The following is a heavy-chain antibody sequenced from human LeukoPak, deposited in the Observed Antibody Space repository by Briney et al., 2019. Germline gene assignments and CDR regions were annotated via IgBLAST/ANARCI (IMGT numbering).Heavy chain of an antibody. CDR2: IYNSGST. CDR3: ARRLRIEGGTRRGDALDM. J-gene: IGHJ3*02. D-gene: IGHD1-26*01. CDR1: GGSINTYY. Sequence: PSETLSLTCTVSGGSINTYYWTWIRQPPGKGLEWIGYIYNSGSTNYNPSLKSRVTISTETSKKQFSLRVSSVTAADTAVYYCARRLRIEGGTRRGDALDMWGQGTMVTVSS. V-gene: IGHV4-59*08.